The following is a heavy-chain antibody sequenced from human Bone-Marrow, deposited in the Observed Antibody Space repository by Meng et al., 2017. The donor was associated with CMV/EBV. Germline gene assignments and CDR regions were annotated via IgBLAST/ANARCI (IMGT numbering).Heavy chain of an antibody. CDR3: ARDEEGILGH. CDR2: IKHSGDT. Sequence: LSRTCAVYGGSFSGYYWSWIRQPPGKGLEWIGEIKHSGDTNYNPSLKSRVTISLDMSKNQFSLNLKSVTAADTAVYFCARDEEGILGHWGQGTLVTVSS. V-gene: IGHV4-34*01. D-gene: IGHD3-16*01. J-gene: IGHJ4*02. CDR1: GGSFSGYY.